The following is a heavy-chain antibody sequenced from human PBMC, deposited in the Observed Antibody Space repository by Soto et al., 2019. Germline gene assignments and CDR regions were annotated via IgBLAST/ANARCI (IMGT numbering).Heavy chain of an antibody. V-gene: IGHV3-73*01. J-gene: IGHJ4*02. Sequence: EVQLVESGGGSVQPGGSLKLSCAASGFTLSGFDLHWVRQASGEGLEWIGRIKTKGESYATEYAASVKGRFSISRDDSKNSAYLEMNSLEAEDTAVYYCARIHCSGGGSYSDFDFWGQGSLVTVSS. CDR2: IKTKGESYAT. CDR3: ARIHCSGGGSYSDFDF. CDR1: GFTLSGFD. D-gene: IGHD2-15*01.